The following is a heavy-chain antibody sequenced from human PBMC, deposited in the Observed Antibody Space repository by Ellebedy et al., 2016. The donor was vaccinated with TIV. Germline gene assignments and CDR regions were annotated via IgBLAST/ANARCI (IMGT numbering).Heavy chain of an antibody. V-gene: IGHV3-30*03. CDR3: ARDPVGVGPAFDV. CDR2: VSYEGSVQ. CDR1: GFTFSNYG. J-gene: IGHJ3*01. Sequence: GESLKISCAASGFTFSNYGMHWVRRAPGKGLEWMAVVSYEGSVQYYRDSVKGRFTISRDNSKNTVYLQMNSLRAEDTAIYFCARDPVGVGPAFDVWGQGTMVTVSS. D-gene: IGHD4-23*01.